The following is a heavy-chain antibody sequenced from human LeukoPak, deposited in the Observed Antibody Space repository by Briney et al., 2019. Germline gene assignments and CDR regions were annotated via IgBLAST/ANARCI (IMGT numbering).Heavy chain of an antibody. CDR3: ARGIRGPGIAVDY. CDR1: GFTFSSYW. V-gene: IGHV3-74*01. D-gene: IGHD6-13*01. Sequence: GGSLRLSCAASGFTFSSYWMHWVRQAPGKGLVWVSRINTDGSSTSYVDSVKGRFTISRDNAKNTLYLQMNSLRAEDTAVYYCARGIRGPGIAVDYWGQGTLVTVSS. J-gene: IGHJ4*02. CDR2: INTDGSST.